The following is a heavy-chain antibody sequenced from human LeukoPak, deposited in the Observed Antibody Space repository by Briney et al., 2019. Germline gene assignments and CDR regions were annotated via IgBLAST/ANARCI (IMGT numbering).Heavy chain of an antibody. CDR1: GFTFSSYW. J-gene: IGHJ4*02. V-gene: IGHV3-7*01. CDR3: ARWRGRQSEFDY. Sequence: GGSLRLSCEASGFTFSSYWMSWVRQAPGKGLEWVAHIKEDESDEYYVDSVRGRFTASRDNAKNSVNLQMNSLRVEDTAVYYCARWRGRQSEFDYWGQGTPVTVSS. CDR2: IKEDESDE. D-gene: IGHD1-1*01.